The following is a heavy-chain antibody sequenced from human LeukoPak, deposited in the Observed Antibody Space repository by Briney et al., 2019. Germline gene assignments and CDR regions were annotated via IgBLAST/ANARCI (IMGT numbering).Heavy chain of an antibody. J-gene: IGHJ6*03. D-gene: IGHD6-25*01. CDR1: GFTFSSYG. CDR2: INSDGSST. V-gene: IGHV3-74*01. CDR3: ARDAAGDYYYYYMDV. Sequence: GGTLRLSCTASGFTFSSYGMNWVRQAPGKGLVWVSRINSDGSSTRYADSVKGRFTIPRDNAKNTLYLQMNSLRAEDTAVYYCARDAAGDYYYYYMDVWGKGTTVTVSS.